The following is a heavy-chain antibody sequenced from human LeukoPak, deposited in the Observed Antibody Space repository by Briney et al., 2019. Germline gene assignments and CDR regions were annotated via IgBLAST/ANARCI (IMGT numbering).Heavy chain of an antibody. J-gene: IGHJ4*02. Sequence: SETLSLTCTVSGYSISSGYYWGWIRQPPGKGLEWIGSIYHSGSTYYNPSFKSRVTISVDTSKNQFSLKLSSVTAADTAVYYCARSYGSGSYYAYWGQGTLVTVSS. V-gene: IGHV4-38-2*02. D-gene: IGHD3-10*01. CDR1: GYSISSGYY. CDR3: ARSYGSGSYYAY. CDR2: IYHSGST.